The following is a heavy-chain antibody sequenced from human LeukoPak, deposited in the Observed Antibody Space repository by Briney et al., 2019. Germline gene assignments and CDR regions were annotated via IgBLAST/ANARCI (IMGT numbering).Heavy chain of an antibody. CDR3: AKDQGSYDSSGYFDY. D-gene: IGHD3-22*01. V-gene: IGHV3-23*01. CDR2: ISGSGGTT. CDR1: GFTFSSYA. J-gene: IGHJ4*02. Sequence: PGGSLKLSCAASGFTFSSYAMTWVRQAPGKGLEWVSTISGSGGTTYFADSVKGRFTISRDNSKNTLYLQMYSLRAEDTAVYYCAKDQGSYDSSGYFDYWGQGTLVTVSS.